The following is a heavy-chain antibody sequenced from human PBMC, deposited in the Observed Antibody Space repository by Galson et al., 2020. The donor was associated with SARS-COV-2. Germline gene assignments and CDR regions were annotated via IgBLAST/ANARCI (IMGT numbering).Heavy chain of an antibody. J-gene: IGHJ6*03. D-gene: IGHD2-2*01. CDR2: IGTAGDT. Sequence: GGSLRLSCAASGFTFSSYDMHWVRQATGKGLEWVSAIGTAGDTYYPGSVKGRFTISRENAKNSLYLQMNSLRAGDTAVYYCARARYCSSTSCYPYYYYYMDVWGKGTTVTVSS. CDR1: GFTFSSYD. CDR3: ARARYCSSTSCYPYYYYYMDV. V-gene: IGHV3-13*01.